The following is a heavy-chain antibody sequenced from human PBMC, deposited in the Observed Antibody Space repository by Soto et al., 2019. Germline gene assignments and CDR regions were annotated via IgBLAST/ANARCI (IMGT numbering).Heavy chain of an antibody. CDR3: ARQVLLWFGGFFDY. Sequence: QLQLQESGPGLVKPSETLSLTCTVSGGSISSSSYYWGWIRQPPGKGLEWIGSIYYSGSTYYNPSLKSRVTISVDTSKNQFSLKLSSVTAADTAVYYCARQVLLWFGGFFDYWGQGTLGHRLL. CDR2: IYYSGST. J-gene: IGHJ4*02. D-gene: IGHD3-10*01. CDR1: GGSISSSSYY. V-gene: IGHV4-39*01.